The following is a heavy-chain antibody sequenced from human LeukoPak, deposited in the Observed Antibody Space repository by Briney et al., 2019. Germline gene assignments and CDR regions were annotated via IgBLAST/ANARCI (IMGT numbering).Heavy chain of an antibody. Sequence: SQTLSLTCTVSGGSISSANYYWSWIRQPAGKRLEGIGRIYTSGSIDYNPSLKSRVIISVDTSKNQFSLNLSSVTAADTAVYYCARYCSGGRCSSTWGQGTLVTVSS. CDR2: IYTSGSI. D-gene: IGHD2-15*01. V-gene: IGHV4-61*02. CDR1: GGSISSANYY. CDR3: ARYCSGGRCSST. J-gene: IGHJ5*02.